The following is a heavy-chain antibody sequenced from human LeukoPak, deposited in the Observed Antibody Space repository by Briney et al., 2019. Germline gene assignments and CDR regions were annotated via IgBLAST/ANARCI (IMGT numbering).Heavy chain of an antibody. Sequence: GASVKVSCKASGYTFTSYGISWVRQAPGQGLEWMGWISAYNGNTNYAQKFQGRVTMTRDTSISTAYMELSRLRSDDTAVYYCARVRSYGSGSYGGWFDPWGQGTLVTVSS. CDR1: GYTFTSYG. D-gene: IGHD3-10*01. CDR2: ISAYNGNT. J-gene: IGHJ5*02. V-gene: IGHV1-18*01. CDR3: ARVRSYGSGSYGGWFDP.